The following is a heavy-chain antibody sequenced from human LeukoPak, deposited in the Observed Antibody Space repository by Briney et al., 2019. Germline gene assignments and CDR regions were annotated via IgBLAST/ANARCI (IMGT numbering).Heavy chain of an antibody. V-gene: IGHV1-2*02. CDR1: GYTFTGYY. D-gene: IGHD3-9*01. J-gene: IGHJ4*02. CDR2: INPNSGGT. Sequence: GASVKVSCKASGYTFTGYYMHWVRQAPGQGLEWMGWINPNSGGTNYAQKFQSRVTMTRATSISTVYMELSRLRSDDTAVYYCASSAIQYYDIWTGYYIPPLDFDYWGQGTLVTVSS. CDR3: ASSAIQYYDIWTGYYIPPLDFDY.